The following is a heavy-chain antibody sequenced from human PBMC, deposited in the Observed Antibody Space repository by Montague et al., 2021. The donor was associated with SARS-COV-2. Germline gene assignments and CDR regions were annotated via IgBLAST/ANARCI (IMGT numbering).Heavy chain of an antibody. CDR1: GGSFDSDNFF. D-gene: IGHD3-9*01. CDR2: ISNGGRT. CDR3: ARHRRYDVVTYYPDF. V-gene: IGHV4-39*01. Sequence: SETLSLTCSVSGGSFDSDNFFWGWIRQLPGKRLEWIGVISNGGRTFDNPSLKSRVTISVHTSRNQLSLNVKSVTAADTAVYYCARHRRYDVVTYYPDFWGQGILVTVPS. J-gene: IGHJ4*02.